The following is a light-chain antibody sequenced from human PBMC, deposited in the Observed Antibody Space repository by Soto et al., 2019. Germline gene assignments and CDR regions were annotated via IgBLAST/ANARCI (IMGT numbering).Light chain of an antibody. CDR1: ESVSTN. V-gene: IGKV3-20*01. CDR3: QQYGSSTRT. J-gene: IGKJ5*01. CDR2: GAS. Sequence: EIEMTQSPATLSLAPGERVTLSCRASESVSTNLAWYQQKAGQAPRLLIYGASNRATGIPDRFSGSGSGTDFTLTNNRLEPEDFAMYYCQQYGSSTRTFGQGTRLEIK.